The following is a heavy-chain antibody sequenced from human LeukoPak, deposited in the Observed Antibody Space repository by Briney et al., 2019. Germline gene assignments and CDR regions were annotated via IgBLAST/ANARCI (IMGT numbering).Heavy chain of an antibody. CDR2: MSSSGEST. CDR1: GFTFSSYA. J-gene: IGHJ4*02. Sequence: TGGSLRLSCAASGFTFSSYAMSWVRQAPGKGPEWVSAMSSSGESTYYADSVKGRFTISRDNSKNTLYLQMSSLRAEDTAIYYCARLSGGDARWDHFGCWGQGTLVTVSS. CDR3: ARLSGGDARWDHFGC. V-gene: IGHV3-23*01. D-gene: IGHD3-16*01.